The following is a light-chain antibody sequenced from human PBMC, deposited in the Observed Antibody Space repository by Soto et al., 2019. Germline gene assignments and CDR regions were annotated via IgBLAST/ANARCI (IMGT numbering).Light chain of an antibody. CDR2: RVS. J-gene: IGKJ2*01. CDR3: MQAIHYPPYT. Sequence: DIVMTQTPLSSPVTLGQPASISCRSSQSLLYSDGNTYLNWLQQRPGQPPRLLIYRVSNRFSGVPDRFSGSGAGTDFTLTISSVEAEDVGMYYCMQAIHYPPYTFGQGTKLEI. V-gene: IGKV2-24*01. CDR1: QSLLYSDGNTY.